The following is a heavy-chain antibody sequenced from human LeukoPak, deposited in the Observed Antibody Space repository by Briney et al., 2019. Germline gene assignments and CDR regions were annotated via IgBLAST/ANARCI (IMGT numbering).Heavy chain of an antibody. V-gene: IGHV4-39*07. CDR2: IYYSGST. Sequence: PSETLSLTCTVSGGSISSSSYYWGWIRQPPGKGLEWIGSIYYSGSTYYNPSLKSRVTISVDTSKNQFSLKLSSVTTADTAVYYCARSRGAYDSSGYYSADAFDIWGQGTMVAVSS. D-gene: IGHD3-22*01. CDR1: GGSISSSSYY. J-gene: IGHJ3*02. CDR3: ARSRGAYDSSGYYSADAFDI.